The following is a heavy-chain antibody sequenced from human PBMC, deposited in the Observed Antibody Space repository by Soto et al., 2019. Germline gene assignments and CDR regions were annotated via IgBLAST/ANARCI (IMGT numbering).Heavy chain of an antibody. CDR2: ISYSGST. V-gene: IGHV4-59*01. Sequence: SETLSLTCTVSGASITTYYWSWIRQPPGKGLEWIGYISYSGSTDYNPSLKSRVTISFDASKNQISLQVRSATAADAAVYYCARDLKEYCSDGKCNWFDPWGQGTLVTVS. J-gene: IGHJ5*02. D-gene: IGHD2-15*01. CDR3: ARDLKEYCSDGKCNWFDP. CDR1: GASITTYY.